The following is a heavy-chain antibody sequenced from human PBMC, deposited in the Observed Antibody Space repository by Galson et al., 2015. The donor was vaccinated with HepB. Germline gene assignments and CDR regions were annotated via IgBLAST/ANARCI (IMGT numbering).Heavy chain of an antibody. V-gene: IGHV3-15*01. CDR3: TVDRPFWVLT. CDR1: GFTFVNAW. Sequence: SLRLSCAASGFTFVNAWMTWVRRAPGKGLECIGRIKAQDEGGTTEYAAPVEGRFTISRDDSKNTLYLQMNSLKTEDTAVYYCTVDRPFWVLTWGQGTLVTVSS. D-gene: IGHD2-21*02. CDR2: IKAQDEGGTT. J-gene: IGHJ4*02.